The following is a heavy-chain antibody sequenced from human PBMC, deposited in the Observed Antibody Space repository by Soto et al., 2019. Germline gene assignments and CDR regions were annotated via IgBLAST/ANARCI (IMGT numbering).Heavy chain of an antibody. CDR3: ARDSGYDSGSSVNHYLDY. V-gene: IGHV3-7*01. J-gene: IGHJ4*01. CDR2: IMKDGSVK. CDR1: GFTFGSYW. Sequence: EVQLVESGGGLVQPGGSLRLSCAASGFTFGSYWMSWVRQTPGKGLEWLGTIMKDGSVKKYVDSVKGRFTVSRDNAKNSLYLQMDSLRVEDTDVYYCARDSGYDSGSSVNHYLDYWGHGTLVTVSS. D-gene: IGHD3-10*01.